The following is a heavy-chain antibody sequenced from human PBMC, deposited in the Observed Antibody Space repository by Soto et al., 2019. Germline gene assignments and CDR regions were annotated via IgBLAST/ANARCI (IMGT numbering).Heavy chain of an antibody. CDR1: GFTFSSYG. V-gene: IGHV3-15*01. CDR2: IKSKTDGGTT. Sequence: GSLRLSCAASGFTFSSYGMHWVRQAPGKGLEWVGRIKSKTDGGTTDYAAPVKGRFTISRDDSKNTLYLQVNGLKTEDTAVYYCTTGYYYGAFDIWGQGTLVTVSS. CDR3: TTGYYYGAFDI. J-gene: IGHJ4*02. D-gene: IGHD3-10*01.